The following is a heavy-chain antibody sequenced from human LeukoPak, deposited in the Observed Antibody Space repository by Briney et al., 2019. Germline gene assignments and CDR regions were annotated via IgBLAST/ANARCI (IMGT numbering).Heavy chain of an antibody. CDR1: GSTFTDDY. V-gene: IGHV1-2*02. J-gene: IGHJ4*02. CDR2: IGPHSTFT. D-gene: IGHD2/OR15-2a*01. CDR3: VREGEGPLSKDFDC. Sequence: GASVKVCCKSSGSTFTDDYIHWVRQGPGQGLEWMGYIGPHSTFTSSPQEFQGRVTMTRDASMSTAYMELTRLTSDDTAVYYCVREGEGPLSKDFDCWGQGTLVTVSS.